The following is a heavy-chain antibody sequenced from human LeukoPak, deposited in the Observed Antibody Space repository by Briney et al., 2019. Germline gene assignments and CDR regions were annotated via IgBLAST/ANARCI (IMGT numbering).Heavy chain of an antibody. D-gene: IGHD6-13*01. CDR2: IWYDGSNK. Sequence: PGRSLRLSCAASGFTLSSYGMHWVRQAPGEGLEWVAVIWYDGSNKYYADSVKGRFTISRDNSKNTLYLQMNSLRGEDTAVYYCARDGTAAGDYYFDYWGQGTLVTVSS. CDR1: GFTLSSYG. V-gene: IGHV3-33*01. CDR3: ARDGTAAGDYYFDY. J-gene: IGHJ4*02.